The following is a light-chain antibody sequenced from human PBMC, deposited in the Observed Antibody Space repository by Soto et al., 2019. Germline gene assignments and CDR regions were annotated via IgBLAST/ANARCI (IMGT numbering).Light chain of an antibody. CDR3: SSYTGDRHIHV. CDR1: GSDVGTYNF. Sequence: QSALTQPPSASGSPGQSVSISCTGTGSDVGTYNFVSWYQQHPGKAPKLLIYEVTKRPSGVPDRFSGSKSGNTASLTVSGLQAEDEDEYFCSSYTGDRHIHVFCTGTKVTVL. CDR2: EVT. J-gene: IGLJ1*01. V-gene: IGLV2-8*01.